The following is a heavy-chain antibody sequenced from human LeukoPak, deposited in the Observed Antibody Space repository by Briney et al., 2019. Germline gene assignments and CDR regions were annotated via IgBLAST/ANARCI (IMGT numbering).Heavy chain of an antibody. CDR1: GGSINSGDYY. V-gene: IGHV4-30-4*08. J-gene: IGHJ3*02. D-gene: IGHD2-2*02. CDR2: IFHSGST. Sequence: PSQTRSLTCTVSGGSINSGDYYWSWIRQPPGRGPEWIGYIFHSGSTYYNPSLRSRVSISLDTSKNQFSLKLISVTAADTAVYYCARDGCRSSSCYKSFDIWGQGTVVTVSS. CDR3: ARDGCRSSSCYKSFDI.